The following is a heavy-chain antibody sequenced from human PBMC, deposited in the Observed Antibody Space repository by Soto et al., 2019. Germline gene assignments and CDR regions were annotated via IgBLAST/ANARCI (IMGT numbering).Heavy chain of an antibody. CDR2: ISSSSSYI. D-gene: IGHD4-4*01. CDR1: GFTFSSYS. Sequence: GGSLRLSCAASGFTFSSYSMNWVRQAPGKGLEWVSSISSSSSYIYYADSVKGRFTISRDNAKNSLYLQMNSLRAEDTAVYYCARDRYSNYELDYWGQGTLVTVSS. J-gene: IGHJ4*02. V-gene: IGHV3-21*01. CDR3: ARDRYSNYELDY.